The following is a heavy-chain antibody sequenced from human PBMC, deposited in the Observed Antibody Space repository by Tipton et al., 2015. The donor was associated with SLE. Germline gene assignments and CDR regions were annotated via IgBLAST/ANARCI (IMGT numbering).Heavy chain of an antibody. V-gene: IGHV4-59*01. CDR1: GGSIRSYY. J-gene: IGHJ4*02. CDR3: ARSPRGGGYYPYYFDY. CDR2: IYHSGIT. Sequence: TLSLTCTVSGGSIRSYYWTWIRQPPGKRLEWIAYIYHSGITNYNPSLQSRVTISVDTSKNQFSLKLSSVTAADTAVYYCARSPRGGGYYPYYFDYWGQGTLVTVSS. D-gene: IGHD3-3*01.